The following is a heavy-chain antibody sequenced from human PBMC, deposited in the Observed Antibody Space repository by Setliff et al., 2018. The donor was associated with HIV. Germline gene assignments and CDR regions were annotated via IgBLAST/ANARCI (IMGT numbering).Heavy chain of an antibody. CDR2: VYPGDSNT. J-gene: IGHJ6*03. V-gene: IGHV5-51*01. Sequence: PGESLKISCKGSGYSFTSYWIGWVRQMPGKGLEWMGIVYPGDSNTRYSPSFQGQVTISADQSVSTAYPQWSSLKASDNAMYYCARHLGLPDATDYMDVWGKGTTVTVSS. D-gene: IGHD2-2*01. CDR1: GYSFTSYW. CDR3: ARHLGLPDATDYMDV.